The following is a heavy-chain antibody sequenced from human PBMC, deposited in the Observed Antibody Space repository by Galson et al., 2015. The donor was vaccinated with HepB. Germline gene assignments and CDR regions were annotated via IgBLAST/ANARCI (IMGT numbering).Heavy chain of an antibody. CDR2: INHSGST. V-gene: IGHV4-34*01. J-gene: IGHJ6*03. CDR1: GGSFSGYY. CDR3: ARGPYCSSTSCRNRYYDYYYMDV. D-gene: IGHD2-2*01. Sequence: ETLSLTCAVYGGSFSGYYWSWIRQPPGKGLEWIGEINHSGSTNYNPSLKSRVTISVDTSKNQFSLKLSSVTAADTAVYYCARGPYCSSTSCRNRYYDYYYMDVWGKGTTVTVSS.